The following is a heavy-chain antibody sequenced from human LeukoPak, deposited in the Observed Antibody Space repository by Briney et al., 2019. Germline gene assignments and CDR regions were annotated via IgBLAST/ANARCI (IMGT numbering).Heavy chain of an antibody. CDR3: AKDGEQQLSPWYFDY. CDR1: GFTFSSYA. J-gene: IGHJ4*01. CDR2: ISGSGGST. D-gene: IGHD6-13*01. V-gene: IGHV3-23*01. Sequence: PGGSLRLSCAASGFTFSSYAMSWVRQAPGKGLEWVSAISGSGGSTYYADSVKGRFTISRDNSKNTLYLQMNSLRAEDTAVYYCAKDGEQQLSPWYFDYWGQEPWSPSPQ.